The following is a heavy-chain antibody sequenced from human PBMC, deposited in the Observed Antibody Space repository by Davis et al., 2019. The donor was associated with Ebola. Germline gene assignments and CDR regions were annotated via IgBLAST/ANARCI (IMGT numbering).Heavy chain of an antibody. V-gene: IGHV3-23*01. CDR3: TTGPFYGDPYYYYGMDV. Sequence: GESLKISCAASGFTFSSYAMSWVRQAPGKGLEWVSAISGSGDSTYYADSVKGRFTISRDNSKNTLYLQMNSLKTEDTAVYYCTTGPFYGDPYYYYGMDVWGKGTTVTVSS. D-gene: IGHD3-10*01. CDR1: GFTFSSYA. CDR2: ISGSGDST. J-gene: IGHJ6*04.